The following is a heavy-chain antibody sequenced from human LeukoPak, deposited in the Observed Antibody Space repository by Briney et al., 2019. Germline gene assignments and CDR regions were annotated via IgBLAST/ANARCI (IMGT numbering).Heavy chain of an antibody. D-gene: IGHD3-10*01. CDR1: GGSISSYY. CDR3: ARDHGSGSYPYVPFDY. J-gene: IGHJ4*02. V-gene: IGHV4-4*07. CDR2: IYTSGST. Sequence: PSETLSFTCTVSGGSISSYYWSWIRQPAGKGLEWIGRIYTSGSTNYNPSLKSRVTMSVDTSKNQFSLKLSSMTAADTAVYYCARDHGSGSYPYVPFDYWGQGTLVTVSS.